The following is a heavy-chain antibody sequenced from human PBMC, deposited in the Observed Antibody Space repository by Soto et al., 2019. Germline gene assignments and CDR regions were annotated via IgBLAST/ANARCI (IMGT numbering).Heavy chain of an antibody. CDR3: ARTYYFGSGSRHFDY. CDR2: IWYDGTNK. J-gene: IGHJ4*02. V-gene: IGHV3-33*01. D-gene: IGHD3-10*01. CDR1: GFTFSNYG. Sequence: QVQLVESGGGVVQPGRSLRLSCAASGFTFSNYGMHWVRQAPGKGLEWVAVIWYDGTNKYYEDSVKGRFTISRDNSENTLYLQMHSLRAEDTAVYYCARTYYFGSGSRHFDYWGQGTLVTVSS.